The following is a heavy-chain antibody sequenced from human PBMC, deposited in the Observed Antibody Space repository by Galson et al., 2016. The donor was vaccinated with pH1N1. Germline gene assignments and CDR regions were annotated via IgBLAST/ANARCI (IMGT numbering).Heavy chain of an antibody. D-gene: IGHD3-3*01. Sequence: SVKVSCKASGYTFTSYAMHWVRLAPGQRLEWMGWINAGNGNTKYSQKFQVRVTITRDTSASTAYMELNSLRSEDTAVYYCARGATLSDFWSNYYTYGMDGWGTAATVTVSS. CDR3: ARGATLSDFWSNYYTYGMDG. CDR2: INAGNGNT. J-gene: IGHJ6*04. V-gene: IGHV1-3*01. CDR1: GYTFTSYA.